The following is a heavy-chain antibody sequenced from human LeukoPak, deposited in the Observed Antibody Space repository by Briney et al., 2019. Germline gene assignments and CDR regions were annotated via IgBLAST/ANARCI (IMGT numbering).Heavy chain of an antibody. CDR2: MNPNSGNT. J-gene: IGHJ4*02. Sequence: ASVKVSCKASGGTFSSYAINWVRQATGQGLEWMGWMNPNSGNTGYAQKFQGRVTITRNTSISTAYMELSSLRSEDTAVYYCARGLKKQQLVLGYWGQGTLVTVSS. CDR1: GGTFSSYA. CDR3: ARGLKKQQLVLGY. D-gene: IGHD6-13*01. V-gene: IGHV1-8*03.